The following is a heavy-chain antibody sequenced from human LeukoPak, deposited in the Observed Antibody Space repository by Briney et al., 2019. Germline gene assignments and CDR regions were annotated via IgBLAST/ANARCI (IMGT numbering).Heavy chain of an antibody. Sequence: GGSLRLSCAASGFSISDYWMSWVRQAPGKGLEWVANIKQDGSGEYYVDSVKGRFTISRDNAKNSLYLQMNSLRAEDTAVYYCARASGGYSGYDPPDYWGQGTLVTVSS. D-gene: IGHD5-12*01. CDR2: IKQDGSGE. CDR1: GFSISDYW. CDR3: ARASGGYSGYDPPDY. J-gene: IGHJ4*02. V-gene: IGHV3-7*04.